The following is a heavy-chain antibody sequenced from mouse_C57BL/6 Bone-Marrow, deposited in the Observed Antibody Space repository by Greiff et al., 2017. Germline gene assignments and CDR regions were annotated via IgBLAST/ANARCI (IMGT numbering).Heavy chain of an antibody. V-gene: IGHV1-61*01. D-gene: IGHD4-1*02. CDR1: GYTFTSYW. CDR3: AQLGPFDD. CDR2: IYPSDSET. J-gene: IGHJ2*01. Sequence: QVQLQQPGAELVRPGSSVKLSCKASGYTFTSYWMDWVKQRPGQGLEWIGNIYPSDSETHYNQKFKDKATLTVDTSSSTAYMQLSSLTSEDSAVYYCAQLGPFDDWGQGTTLTVSS.